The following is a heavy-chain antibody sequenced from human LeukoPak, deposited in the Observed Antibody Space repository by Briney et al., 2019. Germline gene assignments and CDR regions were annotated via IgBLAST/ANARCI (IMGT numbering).Heavy chain of an antibody. CDR3: ARGVPPDI. Sequence: GGSLILSCAASGFTFSTYWMFWVRQAPGKGLVWVSRINGDGSSISYADSVKGRFTISRDNAKNTLYLQMNSLRAEDTAVYYCARGVPPDIWGQGTLVTVSS. CDR1: GFTFSTYW. J-gene: IGHJ3*02. V-gene: IGHV3-74*01. D-gene: IGHD3-10*01. CDR2: INGDGSSI.